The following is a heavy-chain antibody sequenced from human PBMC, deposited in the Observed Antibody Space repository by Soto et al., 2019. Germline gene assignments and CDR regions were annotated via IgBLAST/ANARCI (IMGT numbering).Heavy chain of an antibody. V-gene: IGHV5-51*01. Sequence: GESLNISCKGSGYSFTIYWIGWVRQMPGKGLEWMGIIYPGDSDTRYSPSFQGQVTISADKSISTAYLQWSSLKASDTAMYYCARLKRDGYNYSPLYYWGQGTLVTVPQ. D-gene: IGHD5-12*01. CDR2: IYPGDSDT. CDR1: GYSFTIYW. CDR3: ARLKRDGYNYSPLYY. J-gene: IGHJ4*02.